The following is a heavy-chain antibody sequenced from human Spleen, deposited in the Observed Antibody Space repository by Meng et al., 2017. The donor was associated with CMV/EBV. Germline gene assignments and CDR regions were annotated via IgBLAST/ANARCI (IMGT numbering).Heavy chain of an antibody. CDR2: ISSSGSTI. J-gene: IGHJ4*02. Sequence: SGFTFSDYYLSWIRQAPGKGLEWVSYISSSGSTIYYADSVKGRFTISRDNAKNSLYLQMNSLRAEDTAVYYCARDRFGPRSHYHFDYWGQGTLVTVSS. V-gene: IGHV3-11*04. D-gene: IGHD3-16*01. CDR1: GFTFSDYY. CDR3: ARDRFGPRSHYHFDY.